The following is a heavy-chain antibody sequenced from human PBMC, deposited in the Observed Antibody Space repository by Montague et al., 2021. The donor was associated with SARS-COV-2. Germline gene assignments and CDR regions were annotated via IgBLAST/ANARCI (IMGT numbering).Heavy chain of an antibody. J-gene: IGHJ4*02. Sequence: SETLSLTCTVSGGSISGYYWSWFRQSAGKGLEWIGRIYNSGSTSYNPSLKSQVTMSADTSKNQFSLKLSSVTAADTAVYYCVRDQGRSNWNYPDYWGQGTLVTVSS. D-gene: IGHD1-20*01. CDR3: VRDQGRSNWNYPDY. CDR1: GGSISGYY. CDR2: IYNSGST. V-gene: IGHV4-4*07.